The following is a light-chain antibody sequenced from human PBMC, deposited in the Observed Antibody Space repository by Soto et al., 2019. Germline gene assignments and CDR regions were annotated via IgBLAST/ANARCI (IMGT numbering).Light chain of an antibody. V-gene: IGKV3-15*01. J-gene: IGKJ1*01. CDR3: QHYNNWPPWT. CDR2: GAS. Sequence: EIVMTHSPATLSVSPCERATFSFSASQSVSSNLAWYQQKPGQAPRLLIYGASIRATGIPARFSGSGSGTEFTLTISSLRSEDFAVYYCQHYNNWPPWTFGQGTKVDI. CDR1: QSVSSN.